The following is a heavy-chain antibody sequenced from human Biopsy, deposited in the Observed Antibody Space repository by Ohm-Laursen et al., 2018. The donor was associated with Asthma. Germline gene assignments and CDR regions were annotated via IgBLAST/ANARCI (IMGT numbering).Heavy chain of an antibody. CDR3: ARCQVGYSSGWSLLLKKIYYSGMDV. D-gene: IGHD6-19*01. CDR1: GGTFSNFA. CDR2: IMTVFGTT. V-gene: IGHV1-69*01. J-gene: IGHJ6*02. Sequence: SSVKVSCNVPGGTFSNFAISWVRQAPGQGLEWLGGIMTVFGTTNYAQKFQGRVTITADESTSTAYMEVTSLRSEDTAIYYCARCQVGYSSGWSLLLKKIYYSGMDVWGQGTAVTVSS.